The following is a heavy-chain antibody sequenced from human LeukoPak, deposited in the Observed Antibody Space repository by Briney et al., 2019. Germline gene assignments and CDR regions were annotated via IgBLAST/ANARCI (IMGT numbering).Heavy chain of an antibody. V-gene: IGHV4-59*01. D-gene: IGHD1-26*01. Sequence: SETLSLTCTVSGGSISSYYWSWIRQPPGKGLEWIGYIYYSGSTNYNPSLKSRVTISVDTSKNQFSLKLSSVTAADTAVYYCARGEFGGSYLFDYWGQRTLVTVSS. CDR1: GGSISSYY. CDR3: ARGEFGGSYLFDY. CDR2: IYYSGST. J-gene: IGHJ4*02.